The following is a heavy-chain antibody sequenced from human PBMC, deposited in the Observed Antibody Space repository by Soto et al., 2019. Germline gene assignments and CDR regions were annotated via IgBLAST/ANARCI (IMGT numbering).Heavy chain of an antibody. Sequence: GGSLRLSCAASGFTFSSYGMHWVRQAPGKGLEWVAVIWYDGSNKYYADSVKGRFTISRDNSKNTLYLQMNSLRAEDTAVYYCARDYDSSGSSFDYWGQGTLVTVSS. CDR2: IWYDGSNK. J-gene: IGHJ4*02. D-gene: IGHD3-22*01. V-gene: IGHV3-33*01. CDR1: GFTFSSYG. CDR3: ARDYDSSGSSFDY.